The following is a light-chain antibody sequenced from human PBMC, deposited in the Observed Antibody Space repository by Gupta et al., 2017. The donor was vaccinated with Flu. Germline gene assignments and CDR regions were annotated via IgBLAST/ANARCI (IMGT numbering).Light chain of an antibody. CDR3: QQYDNWPPPT. CDR2: GAS. CDR1: QSVSSH. V-gene: IGKV3-15*01. Sequence: VMTQSPATLSVSPGERATLSCRASQSVSSHLAWYQQRPGQAPRLLMSGASTRAPGTPLRFSGSGYGTEFTLTIGGRQSEDFAIYYCQQYDNWPPPTFGDGTRVEIK. J-gene: IGKJ3*01.